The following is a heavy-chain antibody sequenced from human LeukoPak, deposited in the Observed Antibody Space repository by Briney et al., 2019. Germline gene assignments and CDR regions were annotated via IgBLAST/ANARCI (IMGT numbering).Heavy chain of an antibody. D-gene: IGHD4-17*01. V-gene: IGHV1-2*06. J-gene: IGHJ3*02. CDR3: ASKNGDYGAFDI. CDR2: INPNSGGT. CDR1: GGTFSTYA. Sequence: GASVKVSCKASGGTFSTYAINWVRQAPGQGLEWMGRINPNSGGTNYAQKFQGRVTMTRDTSISTAYMELSRLRSDDTAVYYCASKNGDYGAFDIWGQGTMVTVSS.